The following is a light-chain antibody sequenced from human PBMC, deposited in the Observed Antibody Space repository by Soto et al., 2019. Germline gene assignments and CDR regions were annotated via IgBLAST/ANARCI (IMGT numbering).Light chain of an antibody. CDR1: QSVSSSY. CDR2: GAS. J-gene: IGKJ2*01. Sequence: EIVLTQSPGTLSLSPGERATLSCRASQSVSSSYLAWYQQKPGQAPRLLIYGASSRATGIPDRFSGSGSGTDLTLTISRLEPEGFAVYYCQQYGSSPLFTFGQGTKLEIK. CDR3: QQYGSSPLFT. V-gene: IGKV3-20*01.